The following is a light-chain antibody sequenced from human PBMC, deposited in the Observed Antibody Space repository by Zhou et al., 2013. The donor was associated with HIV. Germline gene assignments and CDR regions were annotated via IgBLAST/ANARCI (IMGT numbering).Light chain of an antibody. CDR2: AAS. J-gene: IGKJ2*01. V-gene: IGKV1-39*01. CDR1: QDIDTF. Sequence: DIEMTQSPSSLSASVGDRVTITCRASQDIDTFLNWYQQKSGKAPDLLIRAASTLQSGVPLRFSGSGSGTEFTLTINSLQPEDVATYYCQQSHSRYTFGQGTELEIK. CDR3: QQSHSRYT.